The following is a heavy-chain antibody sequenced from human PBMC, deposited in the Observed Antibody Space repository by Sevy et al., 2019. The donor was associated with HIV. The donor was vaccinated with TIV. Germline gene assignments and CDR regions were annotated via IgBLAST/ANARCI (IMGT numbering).Heavy chain of an antibody. CDR3: VRPRSILGELATMKYYYYGMDV. J-gene: IGHJ6*02. CDR2: IIPIFGTA. Sequence: ASVKVSCKASGGTFSSYAISWVRQAPGQGLEWMGGIIPIFGTANYAQKFQGRVTITADESTSPAYMGLCSLGSEDTTVYYFVRPRSILGELATMKYYYYGMDVWGQGTTVTVSS. CDR1: GGTFSSYA. V-gene: IGHV1-69*13. D-gene: IGHD5-12*01.